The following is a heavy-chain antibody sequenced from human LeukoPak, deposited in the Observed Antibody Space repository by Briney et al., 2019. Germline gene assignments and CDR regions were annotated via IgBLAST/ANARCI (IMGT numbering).Heavy chain of an antibody. Sequence: GGSLRLSCAASGFTVSSNYMSWVRQAPGKGVEWVSVIYSGGSTYYADSVKGRFTISRDNSKNTLYLQMNSLRAEDTAVYYCARDSGYYGGYYYYYMDVWGKGTTATVSS. J-gene: IGHJ6*03. D-gene: IGHD1-26*01. CDR2: IYSGGST. V-gene: IGHV3-53*01. CDR3: ARDSGYYGGYYYYYMDV. CDR1: GFTVSSNY.